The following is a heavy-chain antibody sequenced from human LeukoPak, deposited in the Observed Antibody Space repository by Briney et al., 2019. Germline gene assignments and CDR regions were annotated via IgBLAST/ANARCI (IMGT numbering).Heavy chain of an antibody. J-gene: IGHJ4*02. Sequence: SETLSLTCTVSGDSVSTSPYYWSWIRQHPGKGLEWIGYIYNSGTTYYNPSLQSRVIISVDPSENQFSLKLNSVTAADTAVYYCARGQIDYADYWGQGTLVTVSS. CDR3: ARGQIDYADY. D-gene: IGHD2-21*01. V-gene: IGHV4-31*03. CDR2: IYNSGTT. CDR1: GDSVSTSPYY.